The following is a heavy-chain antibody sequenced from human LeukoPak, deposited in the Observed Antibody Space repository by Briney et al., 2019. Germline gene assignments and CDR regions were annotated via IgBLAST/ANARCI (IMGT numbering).Heavy chain of an antibody. V-gene: IGHV3-23*01. CDR1: GFTFSSYA. Sequence: GGSLRLSCVASGFTFSSYAMSWVRQAPEKGLEWVSGIKGNGGNTYYADSVKGRFTISRDNSQNTLYLQMNSLRAEDTAVYYCAKDLGDFWRPLDDWGQGTLVTVSS. J-gene: IGHJ4*02. CDR2: IKGNGGNT. CDR3: AKDLGDFWRPLDD. D-gene: IGHD3-3*01.